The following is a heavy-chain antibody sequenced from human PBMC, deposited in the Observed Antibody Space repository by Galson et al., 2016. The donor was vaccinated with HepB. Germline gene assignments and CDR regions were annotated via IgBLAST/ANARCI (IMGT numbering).Heavy chain of an antibody. CDR2: IHSSGTT. J-gene: IGHJ6*04. CDR3: ARDKADYGDAYYYGMDV. V-gene: IGHV4-4*07. D-gene: IGHD4-17*01. Sequence: SETLSRTCTVSSDSFSGDYWSWIRQTAGRGLEWIGRIHSSGTTNYTPSLGSRVTMSVDTSKNQFSLKVSSVTAEDTAVYYCARDKADYGDAYYYGMDVWGKGTTVTVSS. CDR1: SDSFSGDY.